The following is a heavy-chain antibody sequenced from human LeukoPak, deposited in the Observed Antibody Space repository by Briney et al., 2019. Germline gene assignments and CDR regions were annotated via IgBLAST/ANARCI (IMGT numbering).Heavy chain of an antibody. CDR2: INPNSGGT. V-gene: IGHV1-2*04. CDR1: GYTFTGYY. J-gene: IGHJ6*02. Sequence: ASVKVSCKASGYTFTGYYMHWVRQAPGQGLEWMGWINPNSGGTNYAQKFQGWVTMTRDTSISTAYMELSRLRSDDTAVYYCARDGGSGSYYYYGMDVWGQGTTVTVSS. D-gene: IGHD3-10*01. CDR3: ARDGGSGSYYYYGMDV.